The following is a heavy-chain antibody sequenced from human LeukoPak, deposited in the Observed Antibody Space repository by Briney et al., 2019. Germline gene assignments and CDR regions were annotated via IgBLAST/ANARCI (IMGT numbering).Heavy chain of an antibody. Sequence: GRSLRLSCAASGFTFDDYAMHWVRPAPGKGLEWVSGISWKSGSIGYADSVKGRFTISRDNAKNSLYLQMNSLRAEDTALYYCAKDRSSSWYDYFAYCGQGALVTVYS. V-gene: IGHV3-9*01. CDR2: ISWKSGSI. CDR1: GFTFDDYA. D-gene: IGHD6-13*01. CDR3: AKDRSSSWYDYFAY. J-gene: IGHJ4*02.